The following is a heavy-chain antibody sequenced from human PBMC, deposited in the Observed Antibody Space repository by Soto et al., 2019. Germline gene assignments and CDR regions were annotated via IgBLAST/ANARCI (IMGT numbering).Heavy chain of an antibody. J-gene: IGHJ3*02. Sequence: PGGSLRLSCAASGFTFSNAWLSWVRQAPGKGLEWVGRIKSKTDGGTTDYAAPVKGRFTISRDDSKNTLYLQMNSLKTEDTAVYYCTTAFDYGDYFAAFDIWGQGTMVTVSS. CDR1: GFTFSNAW. V-gene: IGHV3-15*01. CDR2: IKSKTDGGTT. D-gene: IGHD4-17*01. CDR3: TTAFDYGDYFAAFDI.